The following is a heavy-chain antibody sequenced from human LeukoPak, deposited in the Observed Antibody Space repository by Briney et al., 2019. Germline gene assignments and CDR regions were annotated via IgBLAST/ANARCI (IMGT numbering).Heavy chain of an antibody. CDR2: IYSSGST. J-gene: IGHJ4*02. CDR3: ARDGGIVSFDY. Sequence: SETLSLTCTVSGGSVSSGSYYWSWIRQPPGKGLEWIGYIYSSGSTNYNPSLKSRVTISVDTSKNQFSLKLSSVTAADTAVYYCARDGGIVSFDYWGQGTLVTVSS. V-gene: IGHV4-61*01. CDR1: GGSVSSGSYY. D-gene: IGHD5/OR15-5a*01.